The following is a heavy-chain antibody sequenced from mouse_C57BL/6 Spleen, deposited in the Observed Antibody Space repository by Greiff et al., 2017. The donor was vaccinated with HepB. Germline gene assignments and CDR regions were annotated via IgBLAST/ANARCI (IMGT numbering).Heavy chain of an antibody. CDR1: GFTFTDYY. J-gene: IGHJ4*01. Sequence: EVKLVESGGGLVQPGGSLGLSCAASGFTFTDYYMSWVRQPPGKALEWLGFIRNKANGYTTEYSASVKGRFTISRDNSQSILYLQMNALRAEDSATYYCARYNYDVRAMDYWGQGTSVTVSS. V-gene: IGHV7-3*01. D-gene: IGHD2-4*01. CDR3: ARYNYDVRAMDY. CDR2: IRNKANGYTT.